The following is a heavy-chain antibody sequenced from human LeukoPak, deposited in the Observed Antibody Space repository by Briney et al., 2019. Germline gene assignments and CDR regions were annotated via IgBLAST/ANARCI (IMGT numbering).Heavy chain of an antibody. CDR2: INWNGGST. J-gene: IGHJ4*02. CDR3: AKDFVVVGINDY. Sequence: GGSLRLSCAASGFTFDDYGMSWVRQAPGKGLEWVSGINWNGGSTGYADSVKGRFTISRDNSKNTLYLQMNSLRAEDTAVYYCAKDFVVVGINDYWGQGTLVTVSS. V-gene: IGHV3-20*04. D-gene: IGHD2-15*01. CDR1: GFTFDDYG.